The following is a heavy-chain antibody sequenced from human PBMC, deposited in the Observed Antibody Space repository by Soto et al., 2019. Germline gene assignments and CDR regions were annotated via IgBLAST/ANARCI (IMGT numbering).Heavy chain of an antibody. V-gene: IGHV3-30-3*01. Sequence: QVQLVESGGGVVQPGRSLRLSCVASGFSFRTYAMQWVRQAPGTGLEWVAVVSYDGGTRFYADSVRGRFTISRDNSKSHRYLDIHSLTIEYTAVYYWARGEYKYDLGALDFWGRGARVAVSS. CDR1: GFSFRTYA. J-gene: IGHJ4*02. D-gene: IGHD3-16*01. CDR2: VSYDGGTR. CDR3: ARGEYKYDLGALDF.